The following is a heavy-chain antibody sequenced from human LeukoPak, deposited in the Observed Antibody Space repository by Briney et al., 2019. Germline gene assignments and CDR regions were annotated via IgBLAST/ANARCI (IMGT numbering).Heavy chain of an antibody. D-gene: IGHD6-19*01. Sequence: GGSLRLSCAASGFTVSSNYMSWVRQPAGKGPGWVSVLYSGGATFYADSVKGRFTISRDTSKNTLYLQMNDLRADDTAVYYCTKLKGWYGEGFFDYWGQGTLVTVSS. CDR3: TKLKGWYGEGFFDY. CDR2: LYSGGAT. CDR1: GFTVSSNY. J-gene: IGHJ4*02. V-gene: IGHV3-53*01.